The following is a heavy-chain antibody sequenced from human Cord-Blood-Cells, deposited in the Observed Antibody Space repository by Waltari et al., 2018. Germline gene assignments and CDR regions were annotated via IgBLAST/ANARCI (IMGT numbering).Heavy chain of an antibody. CDR2: SNHSGST. J-gene: IGHJ4*02. V-gene: IGHV4-34*01. CDR1: GGSFSGYY. CDR3: ARFGLLSIAARPYYFDY. Sequence: QVQLQQWDAGLVKPSETLSLTCAVSGGSFSGYYWSWIRQPRGKGLEWIGESNHSGSTNYNPSLKSRVAISVDTSKIQFSLKLSSVTAAVTAVYYCARFGLLSIAARPYYFDYWGQGTLVTVSS. D-gene: IGHD6-6*01.